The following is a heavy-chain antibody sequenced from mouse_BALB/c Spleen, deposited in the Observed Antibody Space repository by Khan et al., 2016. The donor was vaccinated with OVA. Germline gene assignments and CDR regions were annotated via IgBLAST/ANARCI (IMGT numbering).Heavy chain of an antibody. J-gene: IGHJ3*01. V-gene: IGHV1-18*01. D-gene: IGHD2-2*01. Sequence: VRLQQSGPELVKPGASLKIPCKASGYIFTDFIIDWVKQSLGESLEWIGDINPNNGDTIYNQNLKGKATLTVDKSSSTVYMELRSLTSEDTAVYYCARHGYGGFAYWGQGTLVTVSA. CDR2: INPNNGDT. CDR3: ARHGYGGFAY. CDR1: GYIFTDFI.